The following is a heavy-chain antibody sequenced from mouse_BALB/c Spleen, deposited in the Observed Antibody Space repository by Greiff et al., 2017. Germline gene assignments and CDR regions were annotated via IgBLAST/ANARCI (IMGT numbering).Heavy chain of an antibody. CDR2: IRNKANGYTT. D-gene: IGHD2-4*01. CDR1: GFTFTDYY. CDR3: ARGYDYGFDY. Sequence: EVMLVESGGGLVQPGGSLRLSCATSGFTFTDYYMSWVRQPPGKALEWLGFIRNKANGYTTEYSASVKGRFTISRDNSQSILYLQMNTLRAEDSATYCCARGYDYGFDYWGQGTTLTVSS. V-gene: IGHV7-3*02. J-gene: IGHJ2*01.